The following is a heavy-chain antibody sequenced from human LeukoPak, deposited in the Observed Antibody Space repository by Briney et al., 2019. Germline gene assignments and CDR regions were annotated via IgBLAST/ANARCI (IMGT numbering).Heavy chain of an antibody. D-gene: IGHD6-6*01. CDR2: IYTSDNT. CDR1: GGSISSYY. CDR3: GRDASSRAWDY. V-gene: IGHV4-4*07. J-gene: IGHJ4*02. Sequence: SETLSLTCTVSGGSISSYYWTWIRQPAGKGLEGIGRIYTSDNTNYNPSLKSRVTMSIDTSTNQFSLKLSSVTAAATAASYCGRDASSRAWDYWAEGPLLGVS.